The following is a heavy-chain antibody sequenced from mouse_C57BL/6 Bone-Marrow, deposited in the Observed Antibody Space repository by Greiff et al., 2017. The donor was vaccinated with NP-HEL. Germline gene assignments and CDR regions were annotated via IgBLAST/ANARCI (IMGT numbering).Heavy chain of an antibody. J-gene: IGHJ1*03. D-gene: IGHD2-3*01. CDR1: GFPITSGYY. CDR3: AGDYDGYWYFDV. V-gene: IGHV12-3*01. Sequence: VKLQESGPGLVKPSQSLFLICSITGFPITSGYYWIWIRQSPGKPLEWMGYITHSGETFHNPSLQSPISITRETSKNQFFLQLNSVTTEDTAMYYCAGDYDGYWYFDVWGTGTTVTVSS. CDR2: ITHSGET.